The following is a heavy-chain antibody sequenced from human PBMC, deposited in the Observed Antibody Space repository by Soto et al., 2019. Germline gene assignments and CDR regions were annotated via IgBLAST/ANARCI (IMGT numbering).Heavy chain of an antibody. V-gene: IGHV1-46*01. D-gene: IGHD2-15*01. CDR1: GYTFTSYY. CDR2: INPSGGST. CDR3: ARDWDVWGWWLRGLGY. J-gene: IGHJ4*02. Sequence: QVQLVQSGAEVKKPGASVKVSCKASGYTFTSYYMHWVRQAPGQGLEWMGIINPSGGSTSYAQKFQGRVPMTRDTSTSTVYMELSSLGSEDTAVYYCARDWDVWGWWLRGLGYWGQGTLVTVSS.